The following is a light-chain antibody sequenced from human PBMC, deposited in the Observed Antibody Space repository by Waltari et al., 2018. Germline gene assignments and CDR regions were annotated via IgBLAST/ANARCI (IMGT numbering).Light chain of an antibody. CDR3: GAWDSSLDGYV. CDR2: YNN. V-gene: IGLV1-51*01. J-gene: IGLJ1*01. CDR1: RSTIEASS. Sequence: QSVLTQPPSVSAAPGQGVTISSSGSRSTIEASSVDWYQQVPGTAPKLFIYYNNKRPSGIPDRFSASKSGTSATLGITGLQIGDEADYYCGAWDSSLDGYVFGGGTKVTVL.